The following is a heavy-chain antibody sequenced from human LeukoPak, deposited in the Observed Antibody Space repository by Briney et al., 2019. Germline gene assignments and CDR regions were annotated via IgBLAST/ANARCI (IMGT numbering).Heavy chain of an antibody. CDR1: GITFGSNW. D-gene: IGHD6-13*01. Sequence: GGSLRLSCAASGITFGSNWMTWVRQAPGRGLEWVANIKADGSEESYADSVKGRFTISRDNAKNLVFLQMNSLRTEDTAVYYCARNTLSAAGDYWGQGTLVSVSS. J-gene: IGHJ4*02. CDR3: ARNTLSAAGDY. V-gene: IGHV3-7*01. CDR2: IKADGSEE.